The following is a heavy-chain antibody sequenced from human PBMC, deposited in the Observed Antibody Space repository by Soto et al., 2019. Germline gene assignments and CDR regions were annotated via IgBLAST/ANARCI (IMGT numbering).Heavy chain of an antibody. CDR1: GFTFGDYA. Sequence: GGSLRLSCTASGFTFGDYAMSWFRQAPWKGLEWVGFIRSKAYGGTTEYAASVKGRFTISRDDSKSIAYLQMNSLKTEDTAVYYCTSSQPDHSYTAMVVIPGYWGQGTLVTVSS. V-gene: IGHV3-49*03. D-gene: IGHD5-18*01. J-gene: IGHJ4*02. CDR2: IRSKAYGGTT. CDR3: TSSQPDHSYTAMVVIPGY.